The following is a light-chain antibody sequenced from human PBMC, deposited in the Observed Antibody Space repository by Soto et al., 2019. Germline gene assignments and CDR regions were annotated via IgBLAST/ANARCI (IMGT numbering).Light chain of an antibody. Sequence: IRLTQSPSTLSAAVGARVTITCRASQSISRWLAWYQQKPGKAPKALIYDASTLRSGVPSRFSGGGSGTEFTLTISSLQPDDFATYYCQQYNTYSTFGQGTKVDI. CDR3: QQYNTYST. CDR2: DAS. CDR1: QSISRW. J-gene: IGKJ1*01. V-gene: IGKV1-5*01.